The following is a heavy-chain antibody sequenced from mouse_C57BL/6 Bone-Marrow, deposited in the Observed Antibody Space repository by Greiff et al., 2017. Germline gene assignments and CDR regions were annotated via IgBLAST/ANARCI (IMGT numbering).Heavy chain of an antibody. D-gene: IGHD2-4*01. J-gene: IGHJ3*01. CDR3: AKGLRRFAY. CDR2: INPSSGYT. V-gene: IGHV1-7*01. Sequence: QVQLKQSGAELAKPGASVKLSCKASGYTFTSYWMHWVKQRPGQGLEWIGYINPSSGYTKYNQKFKDKATLTADKSSSTAYLQLSSLTYEDSAVXCCAKGLRRFAYWGQGTLVTVSA. CDR1: GYTFTSYW.